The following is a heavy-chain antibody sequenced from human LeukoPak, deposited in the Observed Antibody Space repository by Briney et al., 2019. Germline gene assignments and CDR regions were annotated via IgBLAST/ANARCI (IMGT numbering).Heavy chain of an antibody. CDR2: VYTGGST. Sequence: SETLSLTCTVSGASISSGNDYWSWIRQPAGKGLEWIGRVYTGGSTNYNPSLKSRVTLSVDTSKNQFSLKLTSVTAADTAVYYCARTAKYYYGSETYYFFDYWGQGTLVTVSS. D-gene: IGHD3-10*01. V-gene: IGHV4-61*02. CDR1: GASISSGNDY. J-gene: IGHJ4*02. CDR3: ARTAKYYYGSETYYFFDY.